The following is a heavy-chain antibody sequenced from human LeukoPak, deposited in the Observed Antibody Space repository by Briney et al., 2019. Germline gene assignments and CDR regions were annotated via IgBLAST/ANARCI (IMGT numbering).Heavy chain of an antibody. D-gene: IGHD3-10*01. Sequence: SETLSLTCTVSGGSISSGSYYWSWIRQPAGKGLEWIGRIYTSGSTNYNPSLKSRVTISVDTSKNQFSLKLSSVTAADTAVYYCARDMPSGSYYSRLVYWFDPWGQGTLVTVSS. CDR1: GGSISSGSYY. V-gene: IGHV4-61*02. CDR3: ARDMPSGSYYSRLVYWFDP. CDR2: IYTSGST. J-gene: IGHJ5*02.